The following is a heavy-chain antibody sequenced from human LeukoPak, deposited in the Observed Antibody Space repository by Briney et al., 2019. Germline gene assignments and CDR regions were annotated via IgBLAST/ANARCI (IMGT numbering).Heavy chain of an antibody. J-gene: IGHJ4*02. CDR1: GCTFSSYW. Sequence: GGSLRLSCAASGCTFSSYWMNWVRQAPGKGLVWVSRIASDGSSTTHADSVKGRFSISRDNAKNTLYLQMNSLRVEDTAVYYCARGRPHGNDYWGQGTLVTVSS. V-gene: IGHV3-74*01. D-gene: IGHD4-23*01. CDR2: IASDGSST. CDR3: ARGRPHGNDY.